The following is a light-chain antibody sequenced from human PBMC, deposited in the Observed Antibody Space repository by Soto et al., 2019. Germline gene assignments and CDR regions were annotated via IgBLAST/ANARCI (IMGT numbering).Light chain of an antibody. CDR3: QQYDHLSLT. CDR2: DAS. V-gene: IGKV1-5*01. Sequence: DIQMTQSPSTLSASVGDRVTITCRASQSISSWLAWYQQKPGKAPKLLIYDASSLESGVPSRFSGSGSGTEFTLTISSLQPDDFATYYCQQYDHLSLTFGGGTKVDIK. CDR1: QSISSW. J-gene: IGKJ4*01.